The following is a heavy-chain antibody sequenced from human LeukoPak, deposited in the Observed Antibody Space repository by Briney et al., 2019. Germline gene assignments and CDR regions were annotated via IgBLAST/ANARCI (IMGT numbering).Heavy chain of an antibody. CDR3: AGDLRGSGSSDY. D-gene: IGHD3-10*01. Sequence: GGSLRLSCAASGFTFSSYSMNWVRQAPGKGLEWVSSISSSSSYIYYADSVKGRFTISRDNAKNSLYLQMNSLRAEDTAVYYCAGDLRGSGSSDYWGQGTLVTVSS. V-gene: IGHV3-21*01. CDR2: ISSSSSYI. J-gene: IGHJ4*02. CDR1: GFTFSSYS.